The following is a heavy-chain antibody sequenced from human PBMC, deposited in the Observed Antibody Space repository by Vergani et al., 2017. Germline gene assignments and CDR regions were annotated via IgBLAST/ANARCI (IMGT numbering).Heavy chain of an antibody. D-gene: IGHD6-6*01. V-gene: IGHV3-48*01. CDR2: ISSSSSTI. CDR1: GFTFSSYS. CDR3: ARDTPRYSSSSGGFDY. J-gene: IGHJ4*02. Sequence: EVQLVESGGGLVQPGGSLRLSCAASGFTFSSYSMNWVRQAPGKGLEWVSYISSSSSTIYYADSVKGRFTISRDNAKNSLYLQMNSLRAEDTAVYYCARDTPRYSSSSGGFDYWGQGTLVTVSS.